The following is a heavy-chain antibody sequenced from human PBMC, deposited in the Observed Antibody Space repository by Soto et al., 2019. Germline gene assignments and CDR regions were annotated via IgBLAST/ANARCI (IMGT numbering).Heavy chain of an antibody. CDR1: GGSLSGYY. V-gene: IGHV4-34*01. Sequence: QVQLQQWGAGLLKPSETLSLTCAVYGGSLSGYYWSWIRQPPGKGLEWIGEINHSGSTNYNPSLTSRVTISVDTSKTQFSLKLSSVPAADTAVYYCARVGSAKRSGSFDYWGQGTLVTVSS. CDR2: INHSGST. D-gene: IGHD3-10*01. CDR3: ARVGSAKRSGSFDY. J-gene: IGHJ4*02.